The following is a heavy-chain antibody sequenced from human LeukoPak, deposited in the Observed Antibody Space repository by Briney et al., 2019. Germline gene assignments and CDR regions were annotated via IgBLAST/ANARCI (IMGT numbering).Heavy chain of an antibody. CDR1: GFPFSIHS. D-gene: IGHD5-24*01. Sequence: GGSLRLSCAASGFPFSIHSMSWVRQAPGKGLEGVSSIDSSSSHIYYADSMKGRFTVSRDNAKNSLFPQMNSLRAEDTAVYYCARDFRTQLDGYSPPYHFDYWGQGALVTVSS. CDR2: IDSSSSHI. V-gene: IGHV3-21*01. CDR3: ARDFRTQLDGYSPPYHFDY. J-gene: IGHJ4*02.